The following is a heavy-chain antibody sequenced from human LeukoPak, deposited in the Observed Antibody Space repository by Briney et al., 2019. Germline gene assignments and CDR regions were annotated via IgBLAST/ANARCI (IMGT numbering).Heavy chain of an antibody. J-gene: IGHJ5*02. V-gene: IGHV3-48*03. CDR1: GFDLSTYE. CDR2: ITISGHTK. CDR3: ARGDPHADL. Sequence: PGESLRLSCAASGFDLSTYEMNWVRQAPGKGLEWIADITISGHTKNYADSVKGRFTISRDNARTSLYLQMNSLRVEDTGVYYCARGDPHADLWGQGTLVTVYS.